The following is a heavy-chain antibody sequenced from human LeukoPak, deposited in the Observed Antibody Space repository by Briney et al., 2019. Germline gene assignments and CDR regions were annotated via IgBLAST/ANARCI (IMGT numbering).Heavy chain of an antibody. J-gene: IGHJ4*02. CDR1: EFTFSSYE. V-gene: IGHV3-48*03. D-gene: IGHD3-10*01. CDR2: ISTSGSTI. Sequence: GGSLRLSCVISEFTFSSYEMNWVRQPPGKGLEWVSYISTSGSTIYYADSVKGRFTISRDNAKNSLYLQMNSLRAEDTAVYYCARDEINYGSGSFDYWGQGTLVAVSS. CDR3: ARDEINYGSGSFDY.